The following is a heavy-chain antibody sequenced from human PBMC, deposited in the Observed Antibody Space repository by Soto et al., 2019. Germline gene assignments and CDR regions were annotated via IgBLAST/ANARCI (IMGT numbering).Heavy chain of an antibody. CDR3: ACWGHIVPVAPSDFDR. CDR2: ISPDGSDV. CDR1: GLPFTNYW. Sequence: GGSLRLSCAASGLPFTNYWMNWVRQTPGKGLMWVSRISPDGSDVGYADSVEGRFTVSRDNAKNTLYLQMHSLRAEDTAMYYCACWGHIVPVAPSDFDRWGQGTQVTVSS. D-gene: IGHD2-8*02. J-gene: IGHJ4*02. V-gene: IGHV3-74*01.